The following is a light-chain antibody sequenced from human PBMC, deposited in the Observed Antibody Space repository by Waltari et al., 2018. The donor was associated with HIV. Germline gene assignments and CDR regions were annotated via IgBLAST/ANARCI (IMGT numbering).Light chain of an antibody. Sequence: QSALTQPPSVSGAPGQRVTIPCTGNRSNIGAGFFVHWYQHLPGKAPKLLVYRDINRPSGVPDRFSGSKSGTSASLVITGLQAEDEADYYCQSYDSSLRASVFGGGTKLTVL. V-gene: IGLV1-40*01. CDR2: RDI. J-gene: IGLJ2*01. CDR3: QSYDSSLRASV. CDR1: RSNIGAGFF.